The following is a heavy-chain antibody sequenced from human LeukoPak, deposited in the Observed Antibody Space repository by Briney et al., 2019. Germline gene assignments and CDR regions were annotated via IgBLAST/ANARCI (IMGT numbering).Heavy chain of an antibody. CDR1: GYTFTTYG. V-gene: IGHV1-18*01. CDR2: ITTYNGNT. CDR3: ARVGDDYSNFYYYYYMDV. D-gene: IGHD4-11*01. J-gene: IGHJ6*03. Sequence: ASVKVSCKASGYTFTTYGISWVRQAPGQGLEWMGWITTYNGNTNYAQKLQGRVTMTTDTSTSTAYMELRSLRSDDTAVCYCARVGDDYSNFYYYYYMDVWGKGTTVTVSS.